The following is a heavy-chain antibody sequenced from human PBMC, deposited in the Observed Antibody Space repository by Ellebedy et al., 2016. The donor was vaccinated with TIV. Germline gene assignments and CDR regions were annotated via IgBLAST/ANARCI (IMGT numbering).Heavy chain of an antibody. J-gene: IGHJ4*02. Sequence: GGSLRLSCAASGFTFSSYWMHWVRQAPGKGLVWVSRINSDGSSTSYADSVKGRFTISRDNSKNTLYLQMNSLRAEDTAVYYCAKPDSSSIAALWGQGTLVTVSS. V-gene: IGHV3-74*01. D-gene: IGHD6-6*01. CDR3: AKPDSSSIAAL. CDR1: GFTFSSYW. CDR2: INSDGSST.